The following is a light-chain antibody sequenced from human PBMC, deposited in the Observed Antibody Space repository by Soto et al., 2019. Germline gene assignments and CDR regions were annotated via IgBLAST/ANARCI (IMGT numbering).Light chain of an antibody. CDR2: GAS. CDR1: QSLTSDY. J-gene: IGKJ2*01. Sequence: EIVLTQSPGTLSLSPGERATLSCRASQSLTSDYLAWYQQKSGQAPRLLIYGASSRAAGIPDRFSGSGSGTYFTLNISRLESEDFAVYYCQQYQTSPPSYTFGQGTKVEI. CDR3: QQYQTSPPSYT. V-gene: IGKV3-20*01.